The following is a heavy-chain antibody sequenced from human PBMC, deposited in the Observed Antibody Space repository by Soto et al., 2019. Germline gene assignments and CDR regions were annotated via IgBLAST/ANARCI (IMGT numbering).Heavy chain of an antibody. V-gene: IGHV1-69*13. Sequence: ASVKVSCKASGGTFSSYAISWVRQAPGQGLEWMGGIIPIFGTANYAQKFQGRVTITADESTSTAYMELSSLRSEDTAVYYCARAGLGITMVRESRDYYYYGMDVWGQGTTVTVSS. CDR3: ARAGLGITMVRESRDYYYYGMDV. J-gene: IGHJ6*02. CDR2: IIPIFGTA. CDR1: GGTFSSYA. D-gene: IGHD3-10*01.